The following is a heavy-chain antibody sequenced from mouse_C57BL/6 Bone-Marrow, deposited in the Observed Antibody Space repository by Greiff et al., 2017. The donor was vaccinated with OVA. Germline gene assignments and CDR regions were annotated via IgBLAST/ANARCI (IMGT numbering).Heavy chain of an antibody. CDR3: AKNDYGSSHWYFDV. CDR1: GFSLTSYG. V-gene: IGHV2-5*01. J-gene: IGHJ1*03. Sequence: VQVVESGPGLVQPSQSLSITCTVSGFSLTSYGVHWVRQSPGKGLEWLGVMWRGGSTDYNAAFMSRLSITKDNSKSQVFFKMNSLQADDTAIYYCAKNDYGSSHWYFDVWGTGTTVTVSS. CDR2: MWRGGST. D-gene: IGHD1-1*01.